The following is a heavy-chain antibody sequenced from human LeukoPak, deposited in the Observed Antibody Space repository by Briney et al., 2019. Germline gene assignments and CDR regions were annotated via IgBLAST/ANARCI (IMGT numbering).Heavy chain of an antibody. V-gene: IGHV3-21*01. CDR3: ASYYDSSGYYYFDY. D-gene: IGHD3-22*01. CDR2: ISSSSSYI. J-gene: IGHJ4*02. CDR1: GFTFSDYY. Sequence: GGSLRLSCAASGFTFSDYYMNWVRQAPGKGLEWVSSISSSSSYIYYADSVKGRFTISRDNAKNSLYLQMNSLRAEDTAVYYCASYYDSSGYYYFDYWGQGTLVTVSS.